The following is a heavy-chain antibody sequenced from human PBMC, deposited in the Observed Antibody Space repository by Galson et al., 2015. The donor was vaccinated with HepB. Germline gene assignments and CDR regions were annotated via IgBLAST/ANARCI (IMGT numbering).Heavy chain of an antibody. CDR2: INWTGAKT. J-gene: IGHJ6*02. CDR3: ARDLEVLLWFGETSHYGLGV. CDR1: GFIFDDYG. V-gene: IGHV3-20*04. Sequence: SLRLSCAASGFIFDDYGMSWVRQVPGKGLEWVSGINWTGAKTGYADSVTGRFTISRDTVKNSLHLEMNNLRADDTALYYCARDLEVLLWFGETSHYGLGVWGQGTTVTVSS. D-gene: IGHD3-10*01.